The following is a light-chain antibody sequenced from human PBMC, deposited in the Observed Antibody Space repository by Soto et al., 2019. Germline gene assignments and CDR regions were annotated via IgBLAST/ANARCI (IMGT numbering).Light chain of an antibody. CDR2: KAS. V-gene: IGKV3-15*01. J-gene: IGKJ4*01. Sequence: EIVMTQSPASLSVSPGEKGTLSCRASENIRRNLAWYQQKPGQAPRLLIYKASIRAPGIPARFTGGGSGTEFTLTISGLQSEDFAVYYCQQYEKWPPITFGGGTKVEIK. CDR3: QQYEKWPPIT. CDR1: ENIRRN.